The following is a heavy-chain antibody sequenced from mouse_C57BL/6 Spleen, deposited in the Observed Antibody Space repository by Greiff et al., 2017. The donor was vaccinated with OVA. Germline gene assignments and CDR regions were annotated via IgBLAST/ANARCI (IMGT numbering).Heavy chain of an antibody. CDR3: AREDYGSSYRFAY. J-gene: IGHJ3*01. D-gene: IGHD1-1*01. CDR2: INPSNGGT. V-gene: IGHV1-53*01. CDR1: GYTFTSYW. Sequence: VQLQQPGTELVKPGASVKLSCKASGYTFTSYWMHWVKQRPGQGLEWIGNINPSNGGTNYNEKFKSKATLTVDKSSSTAYMQLSSLTSEDSAVYYCAREDYGSSYRFAYWGQGTLVTVSA.